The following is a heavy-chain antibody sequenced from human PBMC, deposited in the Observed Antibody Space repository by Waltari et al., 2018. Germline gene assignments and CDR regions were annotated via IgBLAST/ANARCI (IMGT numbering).Heavy chain of an antibody. CDR2: IHYSGST. Sequence: QLQLQESGPGLVKPSETLSLICNVSGGSISSSSYYWGWIRQPPGKGLEWIGSIHYSGSTYYNPSIKSRVTISVDTSKNQFALKLSSVTAADTAVYYCARLVGSLVIDYWGQGTLVTVSS. CDR1: GGSISSSSYY. V-gene: IGHV4-39*07. CDR3: ARLVGSLVIDY. D-gene: IGHD3-16*01. J-gene: IGHJ4*02.